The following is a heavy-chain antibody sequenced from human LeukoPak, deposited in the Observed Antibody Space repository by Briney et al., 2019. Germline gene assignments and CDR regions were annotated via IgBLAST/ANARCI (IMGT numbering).Heavy chain of an antibody. D-gene: IGHD3-10*01. J-gene: IGHJ1*01. V-gene: IGHV3-23*01. CDR1: GFTFSSYA. CDR2: ISGSGGST. Sequence: GGSLRLSCAASGFTFSSYAMSWVRRAPGEGLEWVSAISGSGGSTYYADSVKGRFTISRDNSKNTLYLQMNSLRAEDTAVYCCAKDVLWFGDQNFQHWGQGTLVTVSS. CDR3: AKDVLWFGDQNFQH.